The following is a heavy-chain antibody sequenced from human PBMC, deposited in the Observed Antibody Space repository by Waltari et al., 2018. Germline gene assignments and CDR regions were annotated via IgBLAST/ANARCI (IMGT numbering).Heavy chain of an antibody. V-gene: IGHV4-38-2*01. Sequence: QVQLQESGPGRVKPSETLSLTCAVSGYSISSGYYWGWIRQPPGKGLEWIGSIYHSGSTYYNPSLKSRVTISVDTSKNQFSLKLSSVTAADTAVYYCARHYSSSSCLGYWGQGTLVTVSS. J-gene: IGHJ4*02. CDR3: ARHYSSSSCLGY. CDR2: IYHSGST. D-gene: IGHD6-13*01. CDR1: GYSISSGYY.